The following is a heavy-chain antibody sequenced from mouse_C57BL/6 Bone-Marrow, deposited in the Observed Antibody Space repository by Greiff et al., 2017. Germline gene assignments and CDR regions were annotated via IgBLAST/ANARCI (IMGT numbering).Heavy chain of an antibody. J-gene: IGHJ3*01. CDR2: FNPGSGGT. CDR1: GYAFTNYL. Sequence: QVQLQQSGAELVRPGTSVKVSCKASGYAFTNYLIEWVKQRPGQGLEWIGVFNPGSGGTNYNEKFKGKATLTADKSSSTAYMQLSSLTSEDSAVYFCAREDDGYYWFAYWGQGTLVTVSA. V-gene: IGHV1-54*01. CDR3: AREDDGYYWFAY. D-gene: IGHD2-3*01.